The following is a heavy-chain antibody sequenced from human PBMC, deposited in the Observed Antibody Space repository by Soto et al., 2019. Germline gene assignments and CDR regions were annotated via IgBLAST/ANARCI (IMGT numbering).Heavy chain of an antibody. CDR3: AIVVVVAATPRWFDP. Sequence: ASAKVSCKASGYTFTSYGISWVRQAPGQGLEWMGWISAYNGNTNYAQKLQGRVTMTTDTSTSTAYMELRSLRSDDTAVYYCAIVVVVAATPRWFDPWGQGTLVTVSS. D-gene: IGHD2-15*01. CDR2: ISAYNGNT. CDR1: GYTFTSYG. J-gene: IGHJ5*02. V-gene: IGHV1-18*01.